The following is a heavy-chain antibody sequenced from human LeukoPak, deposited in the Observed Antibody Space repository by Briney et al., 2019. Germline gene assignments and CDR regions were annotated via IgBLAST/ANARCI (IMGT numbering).Heavy chain of an antibody. D-gene: IGHD1-7*01. CDR3: ARGSITGTTEIFY. CDR1: GHSISSGYY. Sequence: PSETLSLTCSVSGHSISSGYYWGWIRPPPGKGLEWIGSISQSGSTYYNPSLKSRVTISVDTSKNQFSLKLSSVTAADTAVYYCARGSITGTTEIFYWGQGTLVTVSS. J-gene: IGHJ4*02. CDR2: ISQSGST. V-gene: IGHV4-38-2*02.